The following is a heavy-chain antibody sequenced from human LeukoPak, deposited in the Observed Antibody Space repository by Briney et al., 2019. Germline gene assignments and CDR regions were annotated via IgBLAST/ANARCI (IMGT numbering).Heavy chain of an antibody. CDR2: INHSGST. Sequence: PSETLSLTCAVYGGSFSGYYWSWIRQPPGKGLEWIGEINHSGSTNYNPSLKSRVTISVDTSKNQFSLKLSSVTAADTAVYYCARTSFWSGYNWFDPWGRGTLVTVSS. CDR3: ARTSFWSGYNWFDP. V-gene: IGHV4-34*01. J-gene: IGHJ5*02. CDR1: GGSFSGYY. D-gene: IGHD3-3*01.